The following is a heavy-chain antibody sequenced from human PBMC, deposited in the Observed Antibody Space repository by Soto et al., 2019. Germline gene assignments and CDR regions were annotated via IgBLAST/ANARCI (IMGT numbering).Heavy chain of an antibody. J-gene: IGHJ4*01. CDR2: TYSGGDI. V-gene: IGHV3-53*01. CDR1: GFTVNTNY. Sequence: GGSLRLSCLVSGFTVNTNYMYWVRQAPGRGLEWVSATYSGGDIHDAVSVKGRFTISRDTSENTLYLRMDKLRVEDTAVYFCVSRIPSWVFDYWGQGTLVTVSS. CDR3: VSRIPSWVFDY. D-gene: IGHD3-16*01.